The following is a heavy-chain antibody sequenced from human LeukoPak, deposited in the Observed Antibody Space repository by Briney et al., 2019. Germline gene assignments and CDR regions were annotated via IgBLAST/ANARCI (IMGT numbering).Heavy chain of an antibody. D-gene: IGHD6-19*01. V-gene: IGHV4-39*01. J-gene: IGHJ4*02. CDR1: GGSISSSSSY. CDR3: ARYVGARSGSHDY. CDR2: IHYSGTT. Sequence: PSETLSLTCTVFGGSISSSSSYWGWIRQPPGKGLEGMGSIHYSGTTYYISSLKSRVTMSVDTSKNQFSLKLTSVTAADTAVYYCARYVGARSGSHDYWGQGALVTVSS.